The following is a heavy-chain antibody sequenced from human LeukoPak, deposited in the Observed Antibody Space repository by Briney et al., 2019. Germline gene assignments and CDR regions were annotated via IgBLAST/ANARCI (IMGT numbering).Heavy chain of an antibody. V-gene: IGHV3-33*01. D-gene: IGHD3-22*01. CDR2: IWYDGSNK. CDR1: GFTFSSYG. J-gene: IGHJ4*02. Sequence: TGGSLTLSCAASGFTFSSYGMHWVRQAPGKGLEWVADIWYDGSNKYYADSVKCRFAISRDNSKNTLYLQMNSLRSEDTAVYYCARNYYDRSGYYYHDYWGQGTLVTVSS. CDR3: ARNYYDRSGYYYHDY.